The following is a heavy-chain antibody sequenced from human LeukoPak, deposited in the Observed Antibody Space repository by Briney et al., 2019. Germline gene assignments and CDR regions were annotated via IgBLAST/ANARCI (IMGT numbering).Heavy chain of an antibody. CDR1: GGSISSYY. J-gene: IGHJ5*02. Sequence: PSETLSLTCTVSGGSISSYYWSWIRQPPDKGLEWLGYVYYTGSTDYNPSLKSRVTISLDTSKNQFSLKLSSVTAADTAVYYCARGPRFGELLWHWFDPWGQGTLVTVSS. V-gene: IGHV4-59*12. D-gene: IGHD3-10*01. CDR3: ARGPRFGELLWHWFDP. CDR2: VYYTGST.